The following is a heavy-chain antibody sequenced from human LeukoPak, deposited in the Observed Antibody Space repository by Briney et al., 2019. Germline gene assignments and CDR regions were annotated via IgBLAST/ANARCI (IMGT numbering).Heavy chain of an antibody. Sequence: GGSLRLSCAASGFTFSSSELSWVRQAPGKDLEWVSAIAVGGGTTYADSVVGRFIISRDNAKNTLYLQMNSLRAEDTAVYYCTNTDHFAYWGQGTLVTVSS. CDR3: TNTDHFAY. V-gene: IGHV3-23*01. CDR2: IAVGGGTT. CDR1: GFTFSSSE. J-gene: IGHJ4*02.